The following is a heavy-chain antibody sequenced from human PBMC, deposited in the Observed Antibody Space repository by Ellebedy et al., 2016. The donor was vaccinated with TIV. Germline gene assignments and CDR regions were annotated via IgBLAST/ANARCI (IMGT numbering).Heavy chain of an antibody. V-gene: IGHV4-39*01. CDR3: ARQIWVRGVTDAFDI. Sequence: MPSETLSLTCTVSGGSISSSSYYWGWIRQQPGKGLEWIGSIYYSGSTYYNPSLKSRVTISVDTSKNQFSLKLSSVTAADTAVYYCARQIWVRGVTDAFDIWGQGTMVTVSS. CDR2: IYYSGST. CDR1: GGSISSSSYY. D-gene: IGHD3-10*01. J-gene: IGHJ3*02.